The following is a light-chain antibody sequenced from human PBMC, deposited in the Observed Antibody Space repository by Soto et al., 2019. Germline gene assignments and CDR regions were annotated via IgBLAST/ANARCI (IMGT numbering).Light chain of an antibody. Sequence: QSALTQPPSASGSPGQSVTISCTGTSSDIGGYNYVSWFQQHPGKAPKLIIYEVTKRPSGVPDRFSGSKSGNTASLTVSGLQAEDEADYYCSSGEGSHLCVFGTGTKVTVL. CDR2: EVT. J-gene: IGLJ1*01. CDR3: SSGEGSHLCV. V-gene: IGLV2-8*01. CDR1: SSDIGGYNY.